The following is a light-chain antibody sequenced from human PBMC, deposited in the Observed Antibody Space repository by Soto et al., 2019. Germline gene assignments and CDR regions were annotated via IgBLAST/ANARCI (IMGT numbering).Light chain of an antibody. CDR3: QQYET. Sequence: DTQMTQSPSTLSASVGDRVTITCRASQSISSWLAWYQQKPGKAPKLLIYDASSLESGVPSRFSGSGSGTEFTLTISSLQPDDFATYYCQQYETFGQGTKV. J-gene: IGKJ1*01. CDR2: DAS. V-gene: IGKV1-5*01. CDR1: QSISSW.